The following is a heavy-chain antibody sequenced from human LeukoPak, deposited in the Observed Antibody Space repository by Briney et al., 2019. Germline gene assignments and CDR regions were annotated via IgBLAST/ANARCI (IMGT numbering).Heavy chain of an antibody. CDR2: INHSGST. J-gene: IGHJ4*02. CDR1: GGSFSGYY. V-gene: IGHV4-34*01. Sequence: PSETLSLTCAVYGGSFSGYYWSWIRQPPGKGLEWIGEINHSGSTNYNPSLKGRVTISVDTSKNQFSLKLSSVTAADTAVYYCARGKSRLSSSTSCHFDYWGQGTLVTVSS. D-gene: IGHD2-2*01. CDR3: ARGKSRLSSSTSCHFDY.